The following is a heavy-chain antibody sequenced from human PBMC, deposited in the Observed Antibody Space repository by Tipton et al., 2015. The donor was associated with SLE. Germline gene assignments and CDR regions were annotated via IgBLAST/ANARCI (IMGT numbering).Heavy chain of an antibody. CDR2: IYDTETT. Sequence: TLSLTCNVSGDSISSGGYYWSWVRQFPGTGLEWIGYIYDTETTHYNPSLNSRLSLSIDTSKNQFSLRLNSVTAADTAVYYCARHCQIYSFVYWGQGSLVTVSS. CDR1: GDSISSGGYY. CDR3: ARHCQIYSFVY. J-gene: IGHJ4*02. V-gene: IGHV4-31*03. D-gene: IGHD2-21*01.